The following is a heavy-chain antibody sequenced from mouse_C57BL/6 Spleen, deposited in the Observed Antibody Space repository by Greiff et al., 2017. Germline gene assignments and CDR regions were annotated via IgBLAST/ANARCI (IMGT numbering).Heavy chain of an antibody. V-gene: IGHV1-22*01. Sequence: VQLQQSGPELVKPGASVKMSCKASGYTFTDYNMHWVKQSHGKSLEWIGYINPNNGGTSYTQKFKGKATLTVNKSSSTAYMELRSLTSEDSAVYYCARDWGTTAGGDWGKGTTLTVSS. CDR3: ARDWGTTAGGD. D-gene: IGHD1-2*01. CDR1: GYTFTDYN. J-gene: IGHJ2*01. CDR2: INPNNGGT.